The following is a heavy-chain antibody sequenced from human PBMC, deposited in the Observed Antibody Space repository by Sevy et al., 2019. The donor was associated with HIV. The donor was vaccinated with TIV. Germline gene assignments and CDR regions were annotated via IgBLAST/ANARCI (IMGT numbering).Heavy chain of an antibody. V-gene: IGHV3-7*03. CDR2: IKRDGSEK. J-gene: IGHJ6*02. CDR1: GFTFSSYW. D-gene: IGHD2-2*01. Sequence: GGSLRLSCAASGFTFSSYWMSWVRQAPGKGLEWVANIKRDGSEKDYVDSVKGRFTISRDNAKNSLYLQMNSLRAEATAVYYCARDCSSASCLWGMDVWGQGTTVTVSS. CDR3: ARDCSSASCLWGMDV.